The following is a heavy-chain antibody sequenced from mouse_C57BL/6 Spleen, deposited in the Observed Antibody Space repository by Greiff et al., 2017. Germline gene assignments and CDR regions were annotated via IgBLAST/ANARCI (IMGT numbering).Heavy chain of an antibody. CDR3: ARGLITTVVAPDFDY. J-gene: IGHJ2*01. CDR1: GFTFSDYG. CDR2: ISSGSSTI. V-gene: IGHV5-17*01. D-gene: IGHD1-1*01. Sequence: EVQVVESGGGLVKPGGSLKLSCAASGFTFSDYGMHWVRQAPEKGLEWVAYISSGSSTIYYADTVKGRFTISRDNAKNTLFLQMTSLRSEDTAMYYCARGLITTVVAPDFDYWGQGTTLTVSS.